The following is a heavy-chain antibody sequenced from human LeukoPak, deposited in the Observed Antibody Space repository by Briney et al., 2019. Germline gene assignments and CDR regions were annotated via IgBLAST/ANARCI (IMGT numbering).Heavy chain of an antibody. CDR3: ARGRKTTASITGTTRYYYYGMDV. J-gene: IGHJ6*02. Sequence: ASETLSLTCAVYGGSFSGYYWGWIRQPPGKGLEWIGEINHSGSTNYNPSLKSRVTISVDTSKNQFSLKLSSVTAADTAVYYCARGRKTTASITGTTRYYYYGMDVWGQGTTVTVSS. CDR1: GGSFSGYY. V-gene: IGHV4-34*01. CDR2: INHSGST. D-gene: IGHD1-7*01.